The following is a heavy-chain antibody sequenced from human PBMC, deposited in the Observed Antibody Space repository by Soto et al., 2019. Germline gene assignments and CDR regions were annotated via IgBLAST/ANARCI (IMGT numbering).Heavy chain of an antibody. V-gene: IGHV3-74*01. D-gene: IGHD3-22*01. CDR3: ARCHDSSGYLDY. J-gene: IGHJ4*02. CDR1: GFTFSSYW. CDR2: INSDGSST. Sequence: GGSLRLSCAASGFTFSSYWMHWVRQAPGKGLVWVSRINSDGSSTSYADSVKGRFTISRDNAKNMLYLQMNSLRAEDTAVYYCARCHDSSGYLDYWGQGTRVTVSP.